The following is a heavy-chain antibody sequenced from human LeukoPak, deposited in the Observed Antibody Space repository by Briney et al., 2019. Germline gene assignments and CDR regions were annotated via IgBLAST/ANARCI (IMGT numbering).Heavy chain of an antibody. V-gene: IGHV3-64*01. CDR2: ISSNGGST. CDR3: ARDEGDIVVVPASP. D-gene: IGHD2-2*01. Sequence: GGSLRLSCAASGFTFSSYAMHWVRQAPGKGLEYVSAISSNGGSTYYANSVKGRFTISRDNSKNTLYLQMGSLRAEDMAVYYCARDEGDIVVVPASPWGQGPLVTVSA. CDR1: GFTFSSYA. J-gene: IGHJ5*02.